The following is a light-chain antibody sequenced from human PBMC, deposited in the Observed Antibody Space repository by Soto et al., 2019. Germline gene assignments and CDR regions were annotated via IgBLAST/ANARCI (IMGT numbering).Light chain of an antibody. CDR3: QQFNSYPRT. Sequence: GDRVTITCRASQGISSALAWYQQKPGKAPKLLIYDASSLESGVPSRFSGSGSGTDFTLTISSLQPEDFATYYCQQFNSYPRTFCQGTKVDIK. J-gene: IGKJ1*01. CDR2: DAS. V-gene: IGKV1-13*02. CDR1: QGISSA.